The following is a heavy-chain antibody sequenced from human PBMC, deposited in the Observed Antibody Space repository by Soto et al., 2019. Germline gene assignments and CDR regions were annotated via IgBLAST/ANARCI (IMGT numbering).Heavy chain of an antibody. CDR2: ISGSGGST. CDR3: AKDRDDYGDYGAFDY. V-gene: IGHV3-23*01. D-gene: IGHD4-17*01. Sequence: GGSLRLSCAASGFTFSSYAMSWVRQAPGKGLEWVSAISGSGGSTYYADSVKGRFTISRDNSKNTLYLQMNSLRAEDTAVYYCAKDRDDYGDYGAFDYWGQGTLVTVSS. J-gene: IGHJ4*02. CDR1: GFTFSSYA.